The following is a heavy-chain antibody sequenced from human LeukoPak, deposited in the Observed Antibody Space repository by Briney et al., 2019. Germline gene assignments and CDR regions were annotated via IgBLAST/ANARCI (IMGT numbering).Heavy chain of an antibody. CDR3: TTGESGIVTTIRIEPDAFDI. CDR1: GFTFSNAW. Sequence: GGSLRLSCAASGFTFSNAWMSWVRQVAGKGLEWVGRIKNKIDGRTPDYAAPVKVRFTISREDSKNTLYMQMNSQKTEDTAVYYCTTGESGIVTTIRIEPDAFDIWGQGTMVTVSS. V-gene: IGHV3-15*01. D-gene: IGHD5-12*01. J-gene: IGHJ3*02. CDR2: IKNKIDGRTP.